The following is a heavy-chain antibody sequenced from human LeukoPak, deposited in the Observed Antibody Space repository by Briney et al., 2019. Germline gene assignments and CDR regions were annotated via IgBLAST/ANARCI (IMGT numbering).Heavy chain of an antibody. CDR1: GFTFGSYS. CDR3: AKDFHPYCSSTSCYGSTDY. V-gene: IGHV3-21*01. D-gene: IGHD2-2*01. J-gene: IGHJ4*02. Sequence: GGSLRLSCAASGFTFGSYSMNWVRQAPGKGLEWVSSISSSSSYIYYADSVKGRFTISRDNAKNSLYLQMNSLRAEDTAVYYCAKDFHPYCSSTSCYGSTDYWGQGTLVTVSS. CDR2: ISSSSSYI.